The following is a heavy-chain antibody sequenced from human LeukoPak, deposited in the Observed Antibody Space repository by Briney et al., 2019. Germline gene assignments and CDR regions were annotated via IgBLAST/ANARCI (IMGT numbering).Heavy chain of an antibody. V-gene: IGHV3-64D*06. CDR1: GFTFSSYA. CDR3: ARTDYYDSSGYAI. CDR2: ISSNGGST. Sequence: GGSLRLSCSASGFTFSSYAMHWVRQAPGKGLEYVSAISSNGGSTYYADSVKGRFTISRDNSKNTLYLQMSSLRAEDTAVYYCARTDYYDSSGYAIWGQGTLVTVSS. D-gene: IGHD3-22*01. J-gene: IGHJ4*02.